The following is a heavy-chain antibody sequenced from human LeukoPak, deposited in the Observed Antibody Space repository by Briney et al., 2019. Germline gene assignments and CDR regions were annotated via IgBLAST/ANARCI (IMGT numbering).Heavy chain of an antibody. Sequence: PGGSLRLSCAASGFIFSDYHMTWIRQTPGKGLEWLSYISDSGSTINYADSVKGRLTISRDNAKKSLFLQMNSLRAEDTAVYYCAIYYDSSGSIDHWGQGTLVTVSS. V-gene: IGHV3-11*01. CDR3: AIYYDSSGSIDH. CDR1: GFIFSDYH. CDR2: ISDSGSTI. D-gene: IGHD3-22*01. J-gene: IGHJ4*02.